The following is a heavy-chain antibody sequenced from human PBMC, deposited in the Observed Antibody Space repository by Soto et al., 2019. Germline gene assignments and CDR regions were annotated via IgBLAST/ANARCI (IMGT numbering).Heavy chain of an antibody. Sequence: SETLSLTCAVYGGSFSGYYWSWIRQPPGKGLEWIGEINHSGSTNYNPSLKSRVTISVDTSKNQFSLKLSSVTAADTAVYYCARVWGRAAAGGYWGQGTLVTVSS. CDR2: INHSGST. CDR1: GGSFSGYY. J-gene: IGHJ4*02. D-gene: IGHD6-13*01. V-gene: IGHV4-34*01. CDR3: ARVWGRAAAGGY.